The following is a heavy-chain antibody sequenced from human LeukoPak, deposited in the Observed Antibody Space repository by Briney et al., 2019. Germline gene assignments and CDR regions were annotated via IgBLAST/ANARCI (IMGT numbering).Heavy chain of an antibody. CDR2: IYPGDSDT. CDR3: ARQGGVVSREDFQH. CDR1: SSSSYY. V-gene: IGHV5-51*01. D-gene: IGHD4-23*01. J-gene: IGHJ1*01. Sequence: SSSSYYWGWIRQPPGKGLEWMGIIYPGDSDTRYSPSFQGQVTISADKSISTAYLQWSSLKASDTAMYYCARQGGVVSREDFQHWGQGTLVTVSS.